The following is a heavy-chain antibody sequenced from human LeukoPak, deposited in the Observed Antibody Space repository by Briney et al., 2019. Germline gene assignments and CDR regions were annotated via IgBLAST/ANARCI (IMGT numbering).Heavy chain of an antibody. J-gene: IGHJ4*02. CDR3: ALQGSTSPFDY. CDR2: ISYDGSNK. V-gene: IGHV3-30*04. D-gene: IGHD2-2*01. CDR1: GFTFSSYA. Sequence: GGSLRLSCAASGFTFSSYAMHWVRQAPGKGLEWVAVISYDGSNKYYADSVKGRFTISRDNSKNTLYPQMNSLRAEDTAVYYCALQGSTSPFDYWGQGTLVTVSS.